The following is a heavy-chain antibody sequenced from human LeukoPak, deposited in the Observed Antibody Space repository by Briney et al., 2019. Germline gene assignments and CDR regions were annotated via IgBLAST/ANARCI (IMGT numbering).Heavy chain of an antibody. J-gene: IGHJ4*02. Sequence: PGGSLRLSCAASGFAFRDYWMNWIRQAPGKGLEWVANINPDGDGMRFVDSVKGRFTMSRDNAQSSLHLQMNSLRVEDTAFYYCAAWTDRGYSYWGQGVLVTVSS. V-gene: IGHV3-7*01. D-gene: IGHD5-12*01. CDR3: AAWTDRGYSY. CDR2: INPDGDGM. CDR1: GFAFRDYW.